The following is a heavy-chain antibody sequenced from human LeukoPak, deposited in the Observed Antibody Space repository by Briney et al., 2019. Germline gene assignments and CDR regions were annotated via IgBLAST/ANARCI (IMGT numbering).Heavy chain of an antibody. V-gene: IGHV4-61*02. Sequence: SETLSLTCTVSGGSISSGSYYWSWIRQPAGKGLEWIGRIYTSGSTNYNPSLKSRVTISVDTSKNQFSLKLSSVTAADTAVYYCARDVVVVVPAAIPNWFDPWGQGTLVTVSS. CDR1: GGSISSGSYY. D-gene: IGHD2-2*01. CDR3: ARDVVVVVPAAIPNWFDP. J-gene: IGHJ5*02. CDR2: IYTSGST.